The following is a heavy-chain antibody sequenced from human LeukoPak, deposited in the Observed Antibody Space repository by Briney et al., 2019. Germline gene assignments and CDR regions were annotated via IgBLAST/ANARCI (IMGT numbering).Heavy chain of an antibody. Sequence: GGSLRLSCAASGFTFSSYAMSWVRQAPGKGLEWVSAISGSGGSTYYADSVKGRFTISRDNAKNSLYLQINSLRAEDTAVYYCARSSYSSSSSVWGQGTMVTVSS. CDR1: GFTFSSYA. CDR2: ISGSGGST. V-gene: IGHV3-23*01. CDR3: ARSSYSSSSSV. D-gene: IGHD6-6*01. J-gene: IGHJ3*01.